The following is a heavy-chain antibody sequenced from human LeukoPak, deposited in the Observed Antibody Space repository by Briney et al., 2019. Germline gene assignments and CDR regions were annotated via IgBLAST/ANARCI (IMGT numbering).Heavy chain of an antibody. CDR3: GRDMDCQNFGQ. CDR2: IYTSGST. D-gene: IGHD2-21*01. Sequence: SSETLSLTCTVSGGSISSYYWSWIRQPAGKGLEWIGRIYTSGSTNYNPSLKSRVTMSVDTSKNQFSLKLSSVTAADTAVYYCGRDMDCQNFGQWGPGNLVTVSS. CDR1: GGSISSYY. J-gene: IGHJ4*03. V-gene: IGHV4-4*07.